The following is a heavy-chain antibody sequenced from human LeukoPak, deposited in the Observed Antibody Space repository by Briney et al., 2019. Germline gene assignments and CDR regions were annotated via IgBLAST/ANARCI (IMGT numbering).Heavy chain of an antibody. Sequence: SETLSLTCTVSGGSISSYCWGWIRQPPGKGLEWVGSIYYSGSTYYNPSLKSRVTISVDTSKNQFSLKLSSVTAADTAVYYCARPSGSYLFGNWFDPWGQGTLVTVSS. CDR2: IYYSGST. CDR1: GGSISSYC. J-gene: IGHJ5*02. V-gene: IGHV4-39*01. CDR3: ARPSGSYLFGNWFDP. D-gene: IGHD1-26*01.